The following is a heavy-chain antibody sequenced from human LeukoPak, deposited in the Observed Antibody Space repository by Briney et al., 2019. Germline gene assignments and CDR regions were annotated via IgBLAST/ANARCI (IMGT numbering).Heavy chain of an antibody. J-gene: IGHJ4*02. CDR1: GFTVSSNY. Sequence: PGGSLRLSCAASGFTVSSNYMSWVRQAPGKGLEWVSVIYSGGSTYYADSVKGRFTISRDNSKNTLYLQMNSLRAEDTAVYYCARDWNDYGDYEPPDYWGQGTLVTVSS. V-gene: IGHV3-53*01. D-gene: IGHD4-17*01. CDR3: ARDWNDYGDYEPPDY. CDR2: IYSGGST.